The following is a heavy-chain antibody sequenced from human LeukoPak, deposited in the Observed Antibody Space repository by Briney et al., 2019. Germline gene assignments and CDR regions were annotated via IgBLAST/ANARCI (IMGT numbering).Heavy chain of an antibody. CDR1: GGSISSYF. CDR2: VYYSGSS. V-gene: IGHV4-59*01. CDR3: ARFPGSAEYRRYYYMDV. D-gene: IGHD2-15*01. Sequence: PSETLSLTCTVSGGSISSYFWSWIRQPPGKGLESIGYVYYSGSSDYNPSLKSRATISVDTSKKQFSLKLSSVTAADTAVYYCARFPGSAEYRRYYYMDVWGKGTTVTVSS. J-gene: IGHJ6*03.